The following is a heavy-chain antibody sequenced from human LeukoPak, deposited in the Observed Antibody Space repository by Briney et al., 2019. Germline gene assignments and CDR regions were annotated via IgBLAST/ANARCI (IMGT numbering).Heavy chain of an antibody. D-gene: IGHD1-26*01. CDR1: GYTFTGYY. CDR2: INPNSGGT. J-gene: IGHJ3*02. V-gene: IGHV1-2*02. Sequence: GASVKVSCKASGYTFTGYYMHWVRQAPGQGLEWMGWINPNSGGTNYAQKFQGRVTMTRDTSISTAYMELSRLRSDDTAVYYCAREKVGAVNAFDIWGQGTMVTVSS. CDR3: AREKVGAVNAFDI.